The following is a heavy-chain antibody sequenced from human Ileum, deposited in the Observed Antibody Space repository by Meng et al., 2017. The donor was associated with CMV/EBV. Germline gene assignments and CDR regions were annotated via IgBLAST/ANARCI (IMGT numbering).Heavy chain of an antibody. CDR2: IYSGGST. Sequence: GESLKISCTASGFTVSSNYMNWVRQAPGKGLEWVSVIYSGGSTYYADSVKGRFTISRDNPQNTVYLHMNSLRAEDTAVYYCARDRGSSGWFDAFDVWGQGTVVTVSS. D-gene: IGHD6-19*01. V-gene: IGHV3-66*02. CDR3: ARDRGSSGWFDAFDV. CDR1: GFTVSSNY. J-gene: IGHJ3*01.